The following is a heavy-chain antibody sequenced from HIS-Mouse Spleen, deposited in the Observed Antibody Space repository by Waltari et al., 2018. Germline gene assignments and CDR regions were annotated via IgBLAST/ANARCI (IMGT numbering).Heavy chain of an antibody. V-gene: IGHV4-34*01. CDR3: ARVRTGDPSYWYFDL. D-gene: IGHD7-27*01. Sequence: QVQLQQWGAGLLKPSETLSLTFAVYGGSFRGYYWIWIRQPPGKGLEWIGESNHMGSTNYNPSLKSRVTISVDTSKNQFSLKLSSVTAADTAVYYCARVRTGDPSYWYFDLWGRGTLVTVSS. CDR1: GGSFRGYY. CDR2: SNHMGST. J-gene: IGHJ2*01.